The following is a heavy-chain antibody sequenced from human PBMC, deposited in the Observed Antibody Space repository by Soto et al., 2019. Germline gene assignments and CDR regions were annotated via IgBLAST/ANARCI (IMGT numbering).Heavy chain of an antibody. CDR2: INPSGGST. CDR1: GYTFTSYY. V-gene: IGHV1-46*03. D-gene: IGHD3-3*01. CDR3: ARVGSTPYYDFWSGYLGGPGVGYYMDV. J-gene: IGHJ6*03. Sequence: ASVKVSCKASGYTFTSYYMHWVRQAPGQGLEWMGIINPSGGSTSYAQKFQGRVTMTRDTSTSTVYMELSSLRSEDTAVYYCARVGSTPYYDFWSGYLGGPGVGYYMDVWGKGTTVTVSS.